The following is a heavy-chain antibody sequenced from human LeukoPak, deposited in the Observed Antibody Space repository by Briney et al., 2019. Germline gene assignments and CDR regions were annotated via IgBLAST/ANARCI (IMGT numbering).Heavy chain of an antibody. J-gene: IGHJ4*02. Sequence: PGGSLRLSCAASGFTFSSYEMNWVRQAPGKGLEWVSYISSSGSTIYYADSVKGRFTISRDNAKNSLYLQMNSLRAEDTAVYYCAKGPSDTAMAYDYWGQGTLVTVSS. CDR3: AKGPSDTAMAYDY. D-gene: IGHD5-18*01. V-gene: IGHV3-48*03. CDR2: ISSSGSTI. CDR1: GFTFSSYE.